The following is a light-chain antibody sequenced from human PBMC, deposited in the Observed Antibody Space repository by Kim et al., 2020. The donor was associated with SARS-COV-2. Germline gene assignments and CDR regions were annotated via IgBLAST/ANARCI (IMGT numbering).Light chain of an antibody. CDR3: QQYGSSPAT. V-gene: IGKV3-20*01. J-gene: IGKJ1*01. Sequence: SPGERATLSYRASQTVTSNYLAWYQQKPGQAPRLLIYGASSRATGIPDRFSGSGSGTDFTLTISRLEPEDFAVYYCQQYGSSPATFGQGTKVDIK. CDR1: QTVTSNY. CDR2: GAS.